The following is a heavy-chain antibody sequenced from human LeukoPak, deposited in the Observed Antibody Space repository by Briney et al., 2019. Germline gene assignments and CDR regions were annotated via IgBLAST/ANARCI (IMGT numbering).Heavy chain of an antibody. CDR2: IYYSGST. J-gene: IGHJ4*02. CDR1: GGSISSSSYN. D-gene: IGHD4-11*01. Sequence: PSETLSLTCTVSGGSISSSSYNWGWIRQPPGKGLEWIGSIYYSGSTYYNPSLKSRVTISVDTSKNQFSLKLSSVTAADTAVYYCAREMTTERVPDYWGQGTLVTVSS. V-gene: IGHV4-39*02. CDR3: AREMTTERVPDY.